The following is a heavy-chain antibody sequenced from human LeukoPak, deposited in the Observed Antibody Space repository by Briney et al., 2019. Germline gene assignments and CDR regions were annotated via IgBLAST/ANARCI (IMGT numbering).Heavy chain of an antibody. CDR1: GGSISSGSYY. J-gene: IGHJ3*02. V-gene: IGHV4-61*02. D-gene: IGHD3-10*01. CDR2: IYTSGST. CDR3: ARDWGSMVRGVNDAFDI. Sequence: NPSQTLSLTCTVSGGSISSGSYYWSWIRQPAGKGLEWIGRIYTSGSTNYNPSLKSRVTISVDTSKNQFSLKLSSVTAADTAVYYCARDWGSMVRGVNDAFDIWGQGTMVTVSS.